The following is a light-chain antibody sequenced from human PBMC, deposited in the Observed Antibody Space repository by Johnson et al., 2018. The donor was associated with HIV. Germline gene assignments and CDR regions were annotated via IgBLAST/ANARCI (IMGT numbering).Light chain of an antibody. CDR2: ENN. CDR3: GTWDSSLRVGV. J-gene: IGLJ1*01. Sequence: QAVLTQPPSVSAAPGQKVTISCSGSSSNIGNNYVSWYQQLPGTAPKLLIYENNKRPSGIPDRFSGSKSGTSATLGITGLQTGDEADYYCGTWDSSLRVGVFGTGPKFTVL. V-gene: IGLV1-51*02. CDR1: SSNIGNNY.